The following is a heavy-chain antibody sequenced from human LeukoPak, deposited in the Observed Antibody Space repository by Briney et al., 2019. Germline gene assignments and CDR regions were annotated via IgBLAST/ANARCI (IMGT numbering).Heavy chain of an antibody. CDR1: GGSISSGGYY. CDR2: IYYSGST. Sequence: PSETLSLTCTVSGGSISSGGYYWSWIRQHPGKGLEWIGYIYYSGSTYYNPSLKSRVTISVDTSKNQFSLKLSSVTAAGTAVYYCARLPLGGDYYFDYWGQGTLVTVSS. J-gene: IGHJ4*02. CDR3: ARLPLGGDYYFDY. D-gene: IGHD3-16*01. V-gene: IGHV4-31*03.